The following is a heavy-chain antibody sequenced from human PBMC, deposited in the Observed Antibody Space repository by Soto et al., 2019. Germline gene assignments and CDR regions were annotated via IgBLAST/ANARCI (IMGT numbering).Heavy chain of an antibody. V-gene: IGHV1-2*02. D-gene: IGHD1-26*01. Sequence: AQVVPTGAEAKRPWNSGKVFWQGSGYTFPHYFHWIRQAPGQGLEWMGWMNPNDGDTEYARKFQGRVTLTRDTSITTAYMELSSLTSDDTAVYYCARENWSYVDWGQGTLVTVSS. CDR3: ARENWSYVD. CDR2: MNPNDGDT. CDR1: GYTFPHY. J-gene: IGHJ4*02.